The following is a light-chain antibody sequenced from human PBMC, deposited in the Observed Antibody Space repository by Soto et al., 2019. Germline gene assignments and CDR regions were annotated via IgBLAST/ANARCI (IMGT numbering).Light chain of an antibody. J-gene: IGLJ2*01. CDR1: NSDIGRNY. CDR2: ENN. Sequence: QSALTQPPSVSAAPGQKVTISCSGRNSDIGRNYVSWYQQVPGTAPKLLIYENNRRPAGVPDRFSGSKSGTSATLGITGLQTGDEADYYCGSWDSSLFVGVFGGGTKVTVL. CDR3: GSWDSSLFVGV. V-gene: IGLV1-51*01.